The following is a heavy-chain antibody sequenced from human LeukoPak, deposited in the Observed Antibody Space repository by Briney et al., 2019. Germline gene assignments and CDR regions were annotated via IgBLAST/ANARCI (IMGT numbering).Heavy chain of an antibody. CDR3: ARRAVVPAAVSYFDN. Sequence: PSETLSLTCAVFRVSITNSSCYWGWLRQPPGKGLEWIGGIYYTGTTYYSPSLNSRITISMDTSKNQFSLRLASVTAADTALYYCARRAVVPAAVSYFDNWGQGTLVTVSS. V-gene: IGHV4-39*01. D-gene: IGHD2-2*01. CDR2: IYYTGTT. J-gene: IGHJ4*02. CDR1: RVSITNSSCY.